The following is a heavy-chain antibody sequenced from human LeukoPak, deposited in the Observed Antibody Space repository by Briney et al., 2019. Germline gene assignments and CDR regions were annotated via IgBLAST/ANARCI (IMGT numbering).Heavy chain of an antibody. D-gene: IGHD6-19*01. V-gene: IGHV3-66*01. J-gene: IGHJ5*02. Sequence: GGSLRLSCAVSGFTVSTNYMSWVRQAPGKGLEWVSVIYSGLTTYYADSVKGRFTISRDNAKNSLYLQMNSLRAEDTAVYYCARDFSGWSLDPWGQGTLVTVSS. CDR3: ARDFSGWSLDP. CDR2: IYSGLTT. CDR1: GFTVSTNY.